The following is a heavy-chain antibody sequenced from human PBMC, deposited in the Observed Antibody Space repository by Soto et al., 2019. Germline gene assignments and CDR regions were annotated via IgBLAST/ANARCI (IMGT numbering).Heavy chain of an antibody. V-gene: IGHV5-10-1*01. CDR2: IDPSDSYT. CDR3: AREYTNYGDYVNDYYYYGMDV. J-gene: IGHJ6*02. D-gene: IGHD4-17*01. Sequence: GESLKISCKGSGYSFTSYWISWVRQVPGKGLEWMGRIDPSDSYTNYSPSFQGHVTISADKSINTAYLQWSSLKASDTAMYYCAREYTNYGDYVNDYYYYGMDVWGQGTTVTVSS. CDR1: GYSFTSYW.